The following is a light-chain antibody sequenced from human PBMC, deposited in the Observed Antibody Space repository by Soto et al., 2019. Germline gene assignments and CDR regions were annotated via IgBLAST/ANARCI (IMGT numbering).Light chain of an antibody. J-gene: IGLJ1*01. V-gene: IGLV1-51*01. CDR3: GTWDTSLTAYV. CDR2: DNN. CDR1: SSNIGSNY. Sequence: QSVLTQPPSVSAVPGQKATISCSGSSSNIGSNYVSWYQQLPGTAPKLLIYDNNKRPSGIPDRFSGSKFGTSATLDITGLQTGDEADYYCGTWDTSLTAYVFGSGTKVTVL.